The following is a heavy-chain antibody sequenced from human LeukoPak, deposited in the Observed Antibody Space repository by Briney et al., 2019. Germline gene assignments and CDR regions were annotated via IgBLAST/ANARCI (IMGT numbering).Heavy chain of an antibody. CDR1: GFTFSNLN. CDR2: ISSGSTYK. V-gene: IGHV3-21*01. D-gene: IGHD6-19*01. J-gene: IGHJ4*02. CDR3: ARDYTAVGFDY. Sequence: GGSLRLSCAASGFTFSNLNMNWVRHVPGKGLEWVSTISSGSTYKYYADSVKGRFTISRDNAKTSLYLQMSSLRVEDAAFYYCARDYTAVGFDYWGQGTLVTVSS.